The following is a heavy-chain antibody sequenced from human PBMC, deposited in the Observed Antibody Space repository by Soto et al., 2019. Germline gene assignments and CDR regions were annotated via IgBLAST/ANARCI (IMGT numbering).Heavy chain of an antibody. D-gene: IGHD1-1*01. CDR3: ARTGFGWVSKGAFDI. J-gene: IGHJ3*02. CDR1: GYTFTGYY. V-gene: IGHV1-2*04. CDR2: INPNSGGT. Sequence: QVQLVQSGAEVKKPGASVKVSCKSSGYTFTGYYMHWVRQAPGQGLEWMGWINPNSGGTKYAQKFQGWVTMTRDTSSSTAYMELSRLRSDDTAVYYCARTGFGWVSKGAFDIWGQGTMVTVSS.